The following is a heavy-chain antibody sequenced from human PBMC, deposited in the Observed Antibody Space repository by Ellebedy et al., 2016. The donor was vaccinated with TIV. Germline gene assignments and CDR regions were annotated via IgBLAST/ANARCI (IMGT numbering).Heavy chain of an antibody. CDR2: IYYSGST. V-gene: IGHV4-59*01. D-gene: IGHD1-1*01. Sequence: SETLSLXXTVSGGSISSYYWSWIRQPPGKGLEWIGYIYYSGSTNYNPSLKSRVTISVDTSKNQFSLKLSSVTAADTAVYYCARDGYATNYYYYYGMDVWGQGTTVTVSS. CDR1: GGSISSYY. J-gene: IGHJ6*02. CDR3: ARDGYATNYYYYYGMDV.